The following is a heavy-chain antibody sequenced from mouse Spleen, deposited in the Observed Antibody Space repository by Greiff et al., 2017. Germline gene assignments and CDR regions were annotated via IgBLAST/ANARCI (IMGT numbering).Heavy chain of an antibody. CDR2: IYPGDGDT. V-gene: IGHV1-80*01. CDR1: GYAFSSYW. J-gene: IGHJ4*01. CDR3: ARPTTVVPYYAMDY. Sequence: QVQLQQSGAELVKPGASVKISCKASGYAFSSYWMNWVKQRPGKGLEWIGQIYPGDGDTNYNGKFKGKATLTADKSSSTAYMQLSSLTSEDSAVYFCARPTTVVPYYAMDYWGQGTSVTVSS. D-gene: IGHD1-1*01.